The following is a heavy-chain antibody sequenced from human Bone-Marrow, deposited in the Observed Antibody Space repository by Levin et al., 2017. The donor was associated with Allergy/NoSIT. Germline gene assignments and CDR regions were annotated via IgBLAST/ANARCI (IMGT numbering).Heavy chain of an antibody. CDR2: IWYSGSRQ. D-gene: IGHD5-12*01. J-gene: IGHJ6*02. CDR1: VFTFTSYG. Sequence: SCAASVFTFTSYGMHWVRQAPGKGLEWVAVIWYSGSRQYYGESVKGRFTISRDSSKNTLFLQMNNLTVEDTAVYFCARDIGYEATFYGLDVWGQGTTVTVSS. V-gene: IGHV3-33*01. CDR3: ARDIGYEATFYGLDV.